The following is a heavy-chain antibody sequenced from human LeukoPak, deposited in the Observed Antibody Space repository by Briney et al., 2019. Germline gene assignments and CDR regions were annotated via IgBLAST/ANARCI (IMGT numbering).Heavy chain of an antibody. V-gene: IGHV3-23*01. CDR3: AKDQGTKTDCSGGSCYWGPATVFDY. J-gene: IGHJ4*02. Sequence: QAGGSLRLSCAASGFTFSSYGMSWVRQAPGKGLEWVSAISGSGGSTYYADSVKGRFTISRDNSKNTLYLQMNSLRAEDTAVYYCAKDQGTKTDCSGGSCYWGPATVFDYWGQGTLVTVSS. CDR1: GFTFSSYG. CDR2: ISGSGGST. D-gene: IGHD2-15*01.